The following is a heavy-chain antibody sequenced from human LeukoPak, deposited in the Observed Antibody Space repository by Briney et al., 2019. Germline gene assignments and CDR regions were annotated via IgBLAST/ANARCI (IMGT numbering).Heavy chain of an antibody. CDR2: MYIGGNT. Sequence: PGGSLRLSCAASGFSVSSSYMAWVRQAPGKGLEWGSIMYIGGNTFHADPVKGRFTISRDNSKNTLYLQMNSLTAEDTAVYYCARGYCYNGNCPFAFGSWGQGTLVTVSS. J-gene: IGHJ4*02. CDR3: ARGYCYNGNCPFAFGS. V-gene: IGHV3-66*02. D-gene: IGHD2-8*01. CDR1: GFSVSSSY.